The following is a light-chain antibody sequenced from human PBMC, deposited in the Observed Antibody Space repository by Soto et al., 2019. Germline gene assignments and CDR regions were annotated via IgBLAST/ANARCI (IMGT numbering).Light chain of an antibody. CDR3: VAWDDSLSEWV. J-gene: IGLJ3*02. V-gene: IGLV1-47*01. CDR1: SSNIGTYY. CDR2: RNN. Sequence: QAVLTQPPSASGTPGQRVTISCSGSSSNIGTYYVFWYQQLPGTAPKLLIYRNNQRPSGVPDRFSGSKFDNSASLAISGLRSEDEADYYCVAWDDSLSEWVFGGGTQLTVL.